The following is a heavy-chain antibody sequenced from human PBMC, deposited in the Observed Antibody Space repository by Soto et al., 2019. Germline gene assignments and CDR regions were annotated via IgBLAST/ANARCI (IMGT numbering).Heavy chain of an antibody. V-gene: IGHV4-61*01. CDR3: ARTTAVPNTLRSRYFFDY. Sequence: SETLSLTCPVSGGSVSDKTYYWSWIRQPPGKRLEWIGYVYYSGTTNYNPSLKSRVTISVDLSKNRFSLRLSSVTTADTALYYCARTTAVPNTLRSRYFFDYWGQGTLVTVSS. D-gene: IGHD4-17*01. J-gene: IGHJ4*02. CDR2: VYYSGTT. CDR1: GGSVSDKTYY.